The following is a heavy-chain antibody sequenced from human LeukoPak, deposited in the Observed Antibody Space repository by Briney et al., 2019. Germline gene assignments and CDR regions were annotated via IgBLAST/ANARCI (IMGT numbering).Heavy chain of an antibody. CDR2: INHSGST. D-gene: IGHD6-6*01. CDR1: GGSFRGYY. Sequence: PSETLSLTCAVYGGSFRGYYWSWIRQPPGKGLEWIGEINHSGSTNYNPSLKSRVTISVDTSKNQFSLKLSSVTAADTVVYYCAREGSGYSSSSDAFDIWGQGTMVTVSS. CDR3: AREGSGYSSSSDAFDI. V-gene: IGHV4-34*01. J-gene: IGHJ3*02.